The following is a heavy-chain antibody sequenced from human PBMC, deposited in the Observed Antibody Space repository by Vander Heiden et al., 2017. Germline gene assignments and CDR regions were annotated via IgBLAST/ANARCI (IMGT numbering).Heavy chain of an antibody. CDR1: GYNFTIYY. CDR2: IYPGDSDT. Sequence: EVQLVQSGAEVKTPGESLKISCQGSGYNFTIYYIIRVRQMPGKGLEWMGTIYPGDSDTRYSPSFQGQVTISADRSISTAYLQWSSLKASDTAMYYCARSFNMDVWGQGTTVTVSS. J-gene: IGHJ6*02. CDR3: ARSFNMDV. V-gene: IGHV5-51*01.